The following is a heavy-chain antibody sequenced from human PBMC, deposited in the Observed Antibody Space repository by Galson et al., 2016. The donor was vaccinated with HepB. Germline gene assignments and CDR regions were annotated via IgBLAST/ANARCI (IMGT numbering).Heavy chain of an antibody. Sequence: SVKVSCKASGGIFSDYAFYWVRQAPGQGLEWMGGVIPILGTTRYAQKFQGSITITADRSTATVYMELTSLKSQDAAVYYCARERMATGIAGNYYHRYGMDVWGEGTTISVSS. D-gene: IGHD3-10*01. V-gene: IGHV1-69*10. CDR3: ARERMATGIAGNYYHRYGMDV. CDR2: VIPILGTT. CDR1: GGIFSDYA. J-gene: IGHJ6*01.